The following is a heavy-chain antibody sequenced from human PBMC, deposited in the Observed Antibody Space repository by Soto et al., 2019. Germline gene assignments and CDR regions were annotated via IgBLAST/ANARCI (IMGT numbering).Heavy chain of an antibody. CDR3: ARAFQAPRLAYYFDY. CDR2: ISAYNGNT. Sequence: QVQLVQSGAEVKKPGASVKVSCKASGYTFTSYGISWVRQAPGQGLEWMGWISAYNGNTNYAQKLQGRVTLTTDTSTSTAYMELRSLRSDDTAVYYCARAFQAPRLAYYFDYWGQGTLVTVSS. D-gene: IGHD3-16*01. V-gene: IGHV1-18*01. J-gene: IGHJ4*02. CDR1: GYTFTSYG.